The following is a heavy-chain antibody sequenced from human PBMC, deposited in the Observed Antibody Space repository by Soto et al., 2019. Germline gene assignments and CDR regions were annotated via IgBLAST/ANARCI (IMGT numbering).Heavy chain of an antibody. J-gene: IGHJ6*04. Sequence: SETLSLTCTVSGGSISSGDYYWSWIRQPPGKGLEWIGYIYCSGSTYYNPSLKSRVTISVDTSKNQFSLKLSSATAADTAVYYCARASMILKEEAYYYYGMEVWGKGTTVTVSS. CDR2: IYCSGST. CDR3: ARASMILKEEAYYYYGMEV. V-gene: IGHV4-30-4*01. CDR1: GGSISSGDYY. D-gene: IGHD3-22*01.